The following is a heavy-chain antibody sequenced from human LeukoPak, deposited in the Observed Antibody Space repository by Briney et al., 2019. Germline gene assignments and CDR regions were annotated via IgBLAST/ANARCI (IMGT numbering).Heavy chain of an antibody. CDR2: ISGSGGST. CDR1: GFTFNTYA. J-gene: IGHJ4*02. CDR3: AKGRYYYDSRTDFDY. V-gene: IGHV3-23*01. D-gene: IGHD3-22*01. Sequence: GGSLRLSCAASGFTFNTYAMSWVRQAPGKGLEWVSSISGSGGSTYYADPVKGRFTISRDNSKNTLYLQMNSLRAEDTAVYYCAKGRYYYDSRTDFDYWGQGTLVTVSS.